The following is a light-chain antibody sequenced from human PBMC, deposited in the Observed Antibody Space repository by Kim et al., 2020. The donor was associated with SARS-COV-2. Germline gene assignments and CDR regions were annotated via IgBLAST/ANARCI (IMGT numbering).Light chain of an antibody. Sequence: ELTQPPSASETPGQRVTISCSGSSSNVGTNYVYWYQQVPGTAPKLLIYRNHQRPSGVPDRFSGSKSGTSASLAISGLQSEDEAHYYCVAWDDSLSGRVFGGGTQLTVL. V-gene: IGLV1-47*01. CDR2: RNH. J-gene: IGLJ3*02. CDR1: SSNVGTNY. CDR3: VAWDDSLSGRV.